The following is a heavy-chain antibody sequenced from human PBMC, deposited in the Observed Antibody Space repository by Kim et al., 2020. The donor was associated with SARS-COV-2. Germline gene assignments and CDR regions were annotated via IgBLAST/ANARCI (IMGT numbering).Heavy chain of an antibody. D-gene: IGHD2-2*01. J-gene: IGHJ5*02. CDR1: GFTFSSYS. V-gene: IGHV3-48*02. CDR2: ISSSSSTI. CDR3: ARDGVVVVPAWGWFDP. Sequence: GGSLRLSCAASGFTFSSYSMNWVRQAPGKGLEWVSYISSSSSTIYYADSVKGRFTISRDNAKNSLYLQMNSLRDEDTAVYYCARDGVVVVPAWGWFDPWGQGTLVTVSS.